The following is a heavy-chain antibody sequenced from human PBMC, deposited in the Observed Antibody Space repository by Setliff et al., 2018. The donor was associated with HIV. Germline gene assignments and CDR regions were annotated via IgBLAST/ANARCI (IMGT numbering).Heavy chain of an antibody. Sequence: GSLRLSCAASGFTFSSYAMSWVRQPPGKGLEWIGEINYSGSSNYNPSLGSRVTISVDASKNQFSLKLSSVTAADTAVYYCARGTLYYDYVWGTPFPFDYWGQGTLVTVSS. J-gene: IGHJ4*02. D-gene: IGHD3-16*01. CDR3: ARGTLYYDYVWGTPFPFDY. V-gene: IGHV4-34*01. CDR2: INYSGSS. CDR1: GFTFSSYA.